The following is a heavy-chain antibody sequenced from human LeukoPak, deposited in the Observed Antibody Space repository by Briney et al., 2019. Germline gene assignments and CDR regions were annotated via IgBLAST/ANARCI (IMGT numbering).Heavy chain of an antibody. V-gene: IGHV3-23*01. CDR1: GFTFSSYA. CDR3: ARALAHPNYDILTGYYINYYCYGMDV. J-gene: IGHJ6*02. D-gene: IGHD3-9*01. CDR2: ISGSGGST. Sequence: GGSLSLSCAASGFTFSSYAMSWLRKAPGKGLGWVSAISGSGGSTYYADSVKGRLTISRDNSKNTLYPQMNTLRAENTAVYYCARALAHPNYDILTGYYINYYCYGMDVWGQGTTVTVSS.